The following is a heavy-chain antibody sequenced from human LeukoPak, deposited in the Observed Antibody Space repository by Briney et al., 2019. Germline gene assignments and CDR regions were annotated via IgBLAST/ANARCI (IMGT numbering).Heavy chain of an antibody. CDR2: INSDATST. Sequence: PGGSLRLSCAASGFMLSSTWMHWVRQAPGKGLVWVSRINSDATSTSCADSVRGRFTISRDDAKNTMYLQMNSLRAEDTAMYYCVRGSPGYSSSWHAYWGQGTLVTVSS. CDR1: GFMLSSTW. D-gene: IGHD6-13*01. CDR3: VRGSPGYSSSWHAY. J-gene: IGHJ4*02. V-gene: IGHV3-74*01.